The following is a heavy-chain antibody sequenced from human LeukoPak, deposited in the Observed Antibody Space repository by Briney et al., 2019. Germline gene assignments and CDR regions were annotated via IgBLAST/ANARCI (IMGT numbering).Heavy chain of an antibody. D-gene: IGHD4-11*01. Sequence: PGGSLRLSCAASGFTFSGYAMSWVRQAPGKGLEWVTFIRSDGSNKYYADSVKGRFTISRDNSKDTLYLQMNSLRVEDTAVYYCAKDAQVYSTYDWRWFDPWGQGTLVTVSS. CDR3: AKDAQVYSTYDWRWFDP. CDR1: GFTFSGYA. CDR2: IRSDGSNK. J-gene: IGHJ5*02. V-gene: IGHV3-30*02.